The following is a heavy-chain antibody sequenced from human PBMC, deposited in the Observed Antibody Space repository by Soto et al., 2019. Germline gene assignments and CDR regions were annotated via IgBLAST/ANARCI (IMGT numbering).Heavy chain of an antibody. CDR3: ARAGQYYDSSGYAN. CDR2: ISAYNGNT. J-gene: IGHJ4*02. Sequence: ASVKVSCKASGYSFGTSGISWVRQAPGQGLEWMGWISAYNGNTNYDQKLQDRATMTTDTSTNTAYLELRSLRSDDTAVHYCARAGQYYDSSGYANWGQGTLVTVSS. D-gene: IGHD3-22*01. V-gene: IGHV1-18*01. CDR1: GYSFGTSG.